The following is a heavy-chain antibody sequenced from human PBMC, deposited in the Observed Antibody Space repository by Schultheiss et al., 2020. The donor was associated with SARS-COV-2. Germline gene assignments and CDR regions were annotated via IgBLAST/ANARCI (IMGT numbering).Heavy chain of an antibody. CDR3: ARGLGYCSGGSCYPTYYYGMDV. D-gene: IGHD2-15*01. CDR2: INHSGST. CDR1: GGSFSGYY. V-gene: IGHV4-34*01. Sequence: SETLSLTCAVYGGSFSGYYWSWIRQPPGKGLEWIGEINHSGSTNYNPSLKGRVTISVDTSKNQFSLKLSSVTAADTAVYYCARGLGYCSGGSCYPTYYYGMDVWGQGTTVTVSS. J-gene: IGHJ6*02.